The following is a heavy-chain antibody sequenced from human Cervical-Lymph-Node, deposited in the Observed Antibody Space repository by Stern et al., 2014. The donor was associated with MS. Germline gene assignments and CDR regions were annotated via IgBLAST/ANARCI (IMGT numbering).Heavy chain of an antibody. D-gene: IGHD1-26*01. CDR3: ARPRGREAASALDY. Sequence: QVQLVQSGAEVKKPGSSVRVSCKASGGTFNTYTVYWVRQAPGKGLEWMGKIIPMLDLPVYAQRFQGRVTITLDKSTSTAYIDLNSLTSEDTAVYYCARPRGREAASALDYWGQGTLVTVSS. J-gene: IGHJ4*02. CDR2: IIPMLDLP. V-gene: IGHV1-69*02. CDR1: GGTFNTYT.